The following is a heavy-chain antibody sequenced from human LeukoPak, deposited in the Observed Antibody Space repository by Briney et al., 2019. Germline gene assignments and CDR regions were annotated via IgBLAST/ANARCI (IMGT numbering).Heavy chain of an antibody. Sequence: GGSLRLSCAASGFNVSSNYMTWIRQAPGKGLEWVSYISSSGSTIYYADSVKGRFTISRDNAKNSLYLQMNSLRAEDTAVYYCARDLSRTGTTAFAFDIWGQGTMVTVSS. CDR1: GFNVSSNY. CDR3: ARDLSRTGTTAFAFDI. CDR2: ISSSGSTI. D-gene: IGHD1-7*01. J-gene: IGHJ3*02. V-gene: IGHV3-11*01.